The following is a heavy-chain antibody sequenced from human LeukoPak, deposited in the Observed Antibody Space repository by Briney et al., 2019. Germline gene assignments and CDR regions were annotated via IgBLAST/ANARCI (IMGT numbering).Heavy chain of an antibody. Sequence: GGSLRLSCAASGFTFSYYSMSWIRQAPGKGLEWISYISGSSNIKYFADSVKGRFTISRDNAKESLYLQMDSLRAEDTAFYHCARGIFYGSGSQSFDYWGRGTLVTVSS. CDR1: GFTFSYYS. J-gene: IGHJ4*02. V-gene: IGHV3-48*01. D-gene: IGHD3-10*01. CDR2: ISGSSNIK. CDR3: ARGIFYGSGSQSFDY.